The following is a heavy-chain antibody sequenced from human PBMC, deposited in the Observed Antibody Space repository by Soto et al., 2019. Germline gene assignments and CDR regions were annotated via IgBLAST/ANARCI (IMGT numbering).Heavy chain of an antibody. D-gene: IGHD3-22*01. CDR2: ISGSGGST. Sequence: GSLRLSCAASGFTFSSYAMSWVRQAPGKGLEWVSAISGSGGSTYYADSVKGRFTISRDNSKNTLYLQMNSLRAEDTAVYYCAKDYYDSSGYYYYYGMDVWGQGTTVTVSS. CDR3: AKDYYDSSGYYYYYGMDV. V-gene: IGHV3-23*01. J-gene: IGHJ6*02. CDR1: GFTFSSYA.